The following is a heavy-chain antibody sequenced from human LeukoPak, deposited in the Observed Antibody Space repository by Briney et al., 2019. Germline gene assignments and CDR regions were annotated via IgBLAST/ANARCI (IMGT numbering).Heavy chain of an antibody. CDR1: GGTFSSYA. J-gene: IGHJ4*02. Sequence: SVKVSCKASGGTFSSYAISWVRQAPGQGLEWMGRIIPILGIANYAQKFQGRVTITADKSTSTAYMELSSLRSEDTAVYYCAVNPSSTSFIFGYWGQGTLVTVSS. V-gene: IGHV1-69*04. D-gene: IGHD2-2*01. CDR3: AVNPSSTSFIFGY. CDR2: IIPILGIA.